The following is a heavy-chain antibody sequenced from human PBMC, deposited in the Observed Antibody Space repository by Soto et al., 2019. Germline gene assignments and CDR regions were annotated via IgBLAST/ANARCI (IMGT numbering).Heavy chain of an antibody. Sequence: QVQLVQSGAEVKKPGASVKVSCKASGYTFTSYYMHWVRQAPGQGLEWMGIINPSGGSTSYAQKFQGRVTMTRDTSTSTVYMELSSLRSEDTAVYYCAISITMVRGSRGADYWGQGTLVTVSS. CDR2: INPSGGST. V-gene: IGHV1-46*01. CDR1: GYTFTSYY. J-gene: IGHJ4*02. CDR3: AISITMVRGSRGADY. D-gene: IGHD3-10*01.